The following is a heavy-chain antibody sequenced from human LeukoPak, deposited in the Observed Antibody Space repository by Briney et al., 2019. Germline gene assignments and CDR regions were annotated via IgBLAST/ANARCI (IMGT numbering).Heavy chain of an antibody. Sequence: GGSLRLSCAASGFTFSSYAMHWVRQAPGKGLEWVAVISYDGGNKYYADSVKGRFTISRDNSKNTLYLQMNSLRAEDTAVYYCARVYSSSWYYYYGMDVWGQGTTVTVSS. V-gene: IGHV3-30-3*01. CDR3: ARVYSSSWYYYYGMDV. CDR2: ISYDGGNK. CDR1: GFTFSSYA. D-gene: IGHD6-13*01. J-gene: IGHJ6*02.